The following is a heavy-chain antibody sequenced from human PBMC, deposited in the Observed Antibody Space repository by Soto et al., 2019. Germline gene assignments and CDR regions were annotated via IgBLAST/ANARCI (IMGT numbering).Heavy chain of an antibody. V-gene: IGHV3-7*03. CDR1: GFTFSSYW. J-gene: IGHJ6*02. Sequence: GGTMRLSCAASGFTFSSYWMSWVRQAPGKGLEWVANIKQDGSEKYYVDSVKGRFTISRDNAKNSLYLQMNSLRAEDTAVYYCAREQYRSSSLPYYYYGMEVWGQGTTVTVSS. CDR3: AREQYRSSSLPYYYYGMEV. D-gene: IGHD6-6*01. CDR2: IKQDGSEK.